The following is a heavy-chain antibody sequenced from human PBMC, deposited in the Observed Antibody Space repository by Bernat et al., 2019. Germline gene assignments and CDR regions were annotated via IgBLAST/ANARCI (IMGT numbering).Heavy chain of an antibody. V-gene: IGHV3-43*02. CDR3: VRDNTNWAFDY. J-gene: IGHJ4*02. CDR1: GFIFHAYV. Sequence: EVQLVESGGGVIQPGGSLRLSCAPSGFIFHAYVMHWVRQAPGIGLEWVSRISHDSSATSHADSVKGRFTISRDNSKNSLYLQMNSLRVEDTALYYCVRDNTNWAFDYWGRGTLVTVSS. D-gene: IGHD7-27*01. CDR2: ISHDSSAT.